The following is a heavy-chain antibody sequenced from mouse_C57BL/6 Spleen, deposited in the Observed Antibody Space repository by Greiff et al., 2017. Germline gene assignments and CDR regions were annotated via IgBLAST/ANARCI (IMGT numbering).Heavy chain of an antibody. V-gene: IGHV1-80*01. CDR3: ARWPIYYDSFAY. Sequence: VQLQQSGAELVKPGASVKISCKASGYAFSSYWMNWVKQRPGQGLEWIGQIYPGDGDTNYNGKFKGKATLTAAKSSSTASMQLSILTSEDSAVYFCARWPIYYDSFAYWGKGTLVTVSA. CDR1: GYAFSSYW. J-gene: IGHJ3*01. D-gene: IGHD2-4*01. CDR2: IYPGDGDT.